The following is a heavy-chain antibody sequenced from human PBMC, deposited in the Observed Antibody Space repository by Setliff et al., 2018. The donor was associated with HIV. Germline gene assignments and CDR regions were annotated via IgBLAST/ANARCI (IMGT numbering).Heavy chain of an antibody. V-gene: IGHV4-59*08. CDR3: ASPRSLLVWYDAFDI. J-gene: IGHJ3*02. Sequence: SETLSLTCTVSGGSISSYYWSWIRQPPGKGLEWIGYIYYSGSTKYNPSLKSRVNISVDTSKNQFSLKLSSVTAADTAVYYCASPRSLLVWYDAFDIWGQGTMVTVSS. CDR2: IYYSGST. D-gene: IGHD3-16*01. CDR1: GGSISSYY.